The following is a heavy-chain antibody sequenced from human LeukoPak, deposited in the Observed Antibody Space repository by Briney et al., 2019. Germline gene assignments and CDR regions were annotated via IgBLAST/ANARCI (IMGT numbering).Heavy chain of an antibody. CDR1: GGSISSYY. CDR3: ARENPSWARGDFDY. Sequence: SETLSLTCTVSGGSISSYYWSWIRQPPGKGLEWIGYIYYSGSTNYNPSLKSRVTISVDTSKNQFSLKLSSVTAADTAVYYCARENPSWARGDFDYWGQGTLVTVSS. V-gene: IGHV4-59*01. D-gene: IGHD6-13*01. CDR2: IYYSGST. J-gene: IGHJ4*02.